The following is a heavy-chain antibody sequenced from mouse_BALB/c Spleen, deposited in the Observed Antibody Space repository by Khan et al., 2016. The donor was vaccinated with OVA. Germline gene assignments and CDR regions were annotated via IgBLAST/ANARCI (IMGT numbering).Heavy chain of an antibody. J-gene: IGHJ3*01. CDR1: GFAFSSYD. CDR2: LSTGGSYI. D-gene: IGHD2-10*01. V-gene: IGHV5-9*02. CDR3: ARPSYYGNPWFTY. Sequence: EVKLMESGGGFVKPGGSLNLSCAASGFAFSSYDMSWVRQTPEKRLEWVATLSTGGSYIYYPDSVKGRFPISRDIARNTLYLQMSSLRSEDTALYYCARPSYYGNPWFTYWGPGTLVTVSA.